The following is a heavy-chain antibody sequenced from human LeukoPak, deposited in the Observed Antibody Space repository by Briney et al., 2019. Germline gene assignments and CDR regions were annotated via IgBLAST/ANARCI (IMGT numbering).Heavy chain of an antibody. CDR3: ARARLNYYYGMDV. CDR2: IYYSGST. V-gene: IGHV4-59*01. J-gene: IGHJ6*02. CDR1: GGSISSYY. Sequence: SETLSLTCTVSGGSISSYYWSWIRRPPGKGLEWIGYIYYSGSTNYNPSLKSRVTISVDTSKNQFSLKLSSVTAADTAVYYCARARLNYYYGMDVWGQGTTVTVSS.